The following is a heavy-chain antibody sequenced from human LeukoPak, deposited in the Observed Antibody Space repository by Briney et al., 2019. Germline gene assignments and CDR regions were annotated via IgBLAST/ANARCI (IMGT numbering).Heavy chain of an antibody. Sequence: SETLSLTCTVSGGSISSYYWSWIRQPPGKGLEWIGYIYYSGSTNYNPSLKSRVTISVDTSKNQFSLKLSSVTAADTAVYYCARGDGSLYYYYMDAWGKGTTVTVSS. D-gene: IGHD5-24*01. CDR3: ARGDGSLYYYYMDA. CDR1: GGSISSYY. CDR2: IYYSGST. J-gene: IGHJ6*03. V-gene: IGHV4-59*01.